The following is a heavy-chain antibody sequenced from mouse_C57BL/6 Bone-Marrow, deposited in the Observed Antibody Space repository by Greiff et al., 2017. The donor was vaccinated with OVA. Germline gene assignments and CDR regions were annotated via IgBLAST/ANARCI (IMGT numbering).Heavy chain of an antibody. V-gene: IGHV5-17*01. Sequence: EVKLMESGGGLVKPGGSLKLSCAASGFTFSDYGMHWVRQAPEKGLEWVAYISSGSSTIYYADTVTGRFTISRDNAKNTLFLQMTSLRSEDTAMYYCARTPSGAMDYWGQGTSVTVSS. CDR1: GFTFSDYG. CDR3: ARTPSGAMDY. J-gene: IGHJ4*01. D-gene: IGHD3-1*01. CDR2: ISSGSSTI.